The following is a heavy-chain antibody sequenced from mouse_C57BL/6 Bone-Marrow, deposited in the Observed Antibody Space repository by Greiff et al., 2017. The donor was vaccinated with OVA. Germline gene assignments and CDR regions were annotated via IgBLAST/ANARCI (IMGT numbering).Heavy chain of an antibody. J-gene: IGHJ2*01. Sequence: EVKVVESGGGLVKPGGSLKLSCAASGFTFSSYTMSWVRQTPEKRLEWVATISGGGGNTYYPDSVKGRFTISRDNAKNTLYLQMSSLRSEDTALYYCARPRGNYFDYWGQGTTLTVSS. CDR3: ARPRGNYFDY. CDR1: GFTFSSYT. V-gene: IGHV5-9*01. CDR2: ISGGGGNT.